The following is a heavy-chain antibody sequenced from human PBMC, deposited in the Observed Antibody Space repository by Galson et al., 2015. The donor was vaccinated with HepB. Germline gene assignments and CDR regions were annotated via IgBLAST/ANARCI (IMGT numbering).Heavy chain of an antibody. J-gene: IGHJ4*02. V-gene: IGHV1-2*06. Sequence: SVKVSCKASGYTFTAYYIHWVRQAPGRGLEWMGRINPNSGGTHLEHKFRDRVTVTSDTSITTAYMELSRLRSDDTAVYYCAKGTTVGFYFDYWGQGALVTVSS. CDR1: GYTFTAYY. CDR2: INPNSGGT. CDR3: AKGTTVGFYFDY. D-gene: IGHD4-11*01.